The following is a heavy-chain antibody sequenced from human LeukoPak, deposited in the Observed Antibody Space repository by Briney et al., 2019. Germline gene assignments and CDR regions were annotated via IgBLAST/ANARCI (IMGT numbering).Heavy chain of an antibody. Sequence: ASVKVSCTASGYSFPTYGISWVRQAPGQGLEWMGWISAYNGNTNYAQKLQGRVTMTTDTSTSTAYMELRSLRSDDTAVYYCASRLSTSHTDFDIWGQGTMVTVSS. CDR1: GYSFPTYG. J-gene: IGHJ3*02. V-gene: IGHV1-18*01. CDR2: ISAYNGNT. CDR3: ASRLSTSHTDFDI. D-gene: IGHD2-2*01.